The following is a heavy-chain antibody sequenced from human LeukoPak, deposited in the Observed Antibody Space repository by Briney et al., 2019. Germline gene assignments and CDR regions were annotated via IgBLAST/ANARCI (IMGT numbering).Heavy chain of an antibody. CDR2: TYYRSKWYN. Sequence: SETLSLTCAISGDSVSSKSAAWNWIRQSPSRGLEWLGRTYYRSKWYNDYAVSVKSRITINPDTSKNQFSLQLNSVTPEDTAVYYCARAQWLWGSEKIDYWGQETLVTVSS. D-gene: IGHD6-19*01. CDR1: GDSVSSKSAA. J-gene: IGHJ4*02. V-gene: IGHV6-1*01. CDR3: ARAQWLWGSEKIDY.